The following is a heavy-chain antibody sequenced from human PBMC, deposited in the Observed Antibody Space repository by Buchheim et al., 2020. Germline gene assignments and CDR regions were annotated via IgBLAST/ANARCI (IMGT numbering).Heavy chain of an antibody. V-gene: IGHV4-59*01. D-gene: IGHD3-16*02. CDR2: IYYSGST. CDR1: GGSISSYY. J-gene: IGHJ5*02. Sequence: QVQLQESGPGLVKPSETLSLTCTVSGGSISSYYWSCIRQPPGKGLEWIGYIYYSGSTNYNPSLKSRVTISVDTSKNQFSLKLSSVTAADTAVYYCASSGGSDLGELSLTWGQGTL. CDR3: ASSGGSDLGELSLT.